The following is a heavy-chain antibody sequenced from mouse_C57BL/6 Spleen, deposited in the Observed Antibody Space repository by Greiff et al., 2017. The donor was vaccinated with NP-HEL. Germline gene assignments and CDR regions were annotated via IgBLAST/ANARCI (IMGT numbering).Heavy chain of an antibody. CDR1: GYSITSGYY. Sequence: EVKLMESGPGLVKPSQSLSLTCSVTGYSITSGYYWNWIRQFPGNKLEWMGYISYDGSNNYNPSLKNRISITRDTSKNQFFLKLNSVTTEDTATYYCARAGYDYDEAYWGQGTLVTVSA. CDR3: ARAGYDYDEAY. J-gene: IGHJ3*01. V-gene: IGHV3-6*01. CDR2: ISYDGSN. D-gene: IGHD2-4*01.